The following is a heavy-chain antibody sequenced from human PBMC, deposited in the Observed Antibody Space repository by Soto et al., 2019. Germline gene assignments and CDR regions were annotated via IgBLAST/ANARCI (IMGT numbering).Heavy chain of an antibody. CDR1: GYTFTSYD. D-gene: IGHD2-2*02. Sequence: ASVKVSCKASGYTFTSYDINWVRQATGQGLEWMGWMNPNSGNTGYAQKFQGRVTMTRNTSISTAYMELSRLRSEDTAVYYCARGDTSLPAAIFDYYYDGMDVWRQGTTVTVPS. J-gene: IGHJ6*02. CDR2: MNPNSGNT. V-gene: IGHV1-8*01. CDR3: ARGDTSLPAAIFDYYYDGMDV.